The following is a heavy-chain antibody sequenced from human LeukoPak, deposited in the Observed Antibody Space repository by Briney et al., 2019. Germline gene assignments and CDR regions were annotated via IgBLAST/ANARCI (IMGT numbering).Heavy chain of an antibody. CDR1: GYTFTSYG. D-gene: IGHD3-22*01. CDR2: IIPIFDTA. CDR3: ARAQYYYDSSGYYYLQFDY. Sequence: SVKVSCKASGYTFTSYGISWVRQAPGHGLEWMGGIIPIFDTADYAQTFQGRVTITADESTSTAYMELSSLRSEDTAVYYCARAQYYYDSSGYYYLQFDYWGQGTLVTVSS. V-gene: IGHV1-69*13. J-gene: IGHJ4*02.